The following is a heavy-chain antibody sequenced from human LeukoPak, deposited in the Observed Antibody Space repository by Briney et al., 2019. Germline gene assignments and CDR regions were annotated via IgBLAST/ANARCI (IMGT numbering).Heavy chain of an antibody. CDR3: ASPPGSGP. D-gene: IGHD3-10*01. V-gene: IGHV4-34*01. Sequence: SETLSLTCAVNGGSFSDYYWSWIRQPPGKGLEWIGEINHSGSTNYNPSLKSRVTISVDTSKNQFSLKLSSVTAADTAVYYYASPPGSGPWGQGTLVTVSS. J-gene: IGHJ4*02. CDR2: INHSGST. CDR1: GGSFSDYY.